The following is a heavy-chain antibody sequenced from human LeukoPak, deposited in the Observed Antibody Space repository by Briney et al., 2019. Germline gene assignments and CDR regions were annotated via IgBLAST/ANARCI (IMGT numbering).Heavy chain of an antibody. D-gene: IGHD3-16*01. Sequence: GSLRLSCAASGFTFHSYAMTWVRQAPGKGLDWVSSVSGSGSTTYFADSVKGRFTISRDNSKNTLYLQMNSLRDDDTAVYFCAKDRGYDYPFRYFDYWGQGTLVTVSS. J-gene: IGHJ4*02. CDR3: AKDRGYDYPFRYFDY. V-gene: IGHV3-23*01. CDR2: VSGSGSTT. CDR1: GFTFHSYA.